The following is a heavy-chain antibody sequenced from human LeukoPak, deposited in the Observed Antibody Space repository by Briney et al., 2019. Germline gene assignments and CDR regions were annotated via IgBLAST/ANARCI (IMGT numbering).Heavy chain of an antibody. CDR3: ARVYYSNSYDYWYFDL. CDR1: GGSIRSYY. Sequence: PSETLSLTCTVSGGSIRSYYWSWIRQPPGKGLEWIAYIYYSGSTNYNPSLKSRVTIPVDTSKNQFSLKVTSVTAADTAVYYCARVYYSNSYDYWYFDLWGRGTLVTVSS. V-gene: IGHV4-59*01. J-gene: IGHJ2*01. D-gene: IGHD6-13*01. CDR2: IYYSGST.